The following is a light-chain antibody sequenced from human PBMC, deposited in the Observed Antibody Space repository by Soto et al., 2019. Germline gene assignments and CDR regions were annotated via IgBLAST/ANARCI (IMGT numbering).Light chain of an antibody. CDR2: HAS. Sequence: DIRMTQSPSSLSASVGDRVTITCQASQDISNYLNWYQQKPGKAPKLLIYHASNLETGVPSRFSGSGSGTDFTFTISILQPEDIATYYCQQYDNLPLTFGGGTKVDIK. V-gene: IGKV1-33*01. CDR3: QQYDNLPLT. J-gene: IGKJ4*01. CDR1: QDISNY.